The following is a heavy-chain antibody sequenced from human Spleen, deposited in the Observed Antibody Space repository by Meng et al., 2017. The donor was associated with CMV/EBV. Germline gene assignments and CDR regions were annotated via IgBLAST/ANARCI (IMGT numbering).Heavy chain of an antibody. CDR1: GGSFSGYY. J-gene: IGHJ5*02. CDR3: ARVQGAGNIGFDP. V-gene: IGHV4-34*01. Sequence: SETLSLTCAVYGGSFSGYYWSWIRQPPGKGLEWIGEINHSGSTNYNPSLKSRVTISVDTSKNQFSLKLSSVTAADTAVYYCARVQGAGNIGFDPWGQGTLVTVS. D-gene: IGHD6-13*01. CDR2: INHSGST.